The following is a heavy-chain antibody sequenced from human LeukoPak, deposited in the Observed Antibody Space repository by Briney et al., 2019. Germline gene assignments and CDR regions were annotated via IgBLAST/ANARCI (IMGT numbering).Heavy chain of an antibody. CDR2: INPNSGGT. CDR1: GYTFTGYY. Sequence: ASVTVSCKASGYTFTGYYMHWVRQAPGQGVEGMGWINPNSGGTNYAQKFQGRVTMTRDTSISTAYMELSRLRSDDTAVYYCARWGDYCSSTSCSMVLDYWGQGTLVTVSS. D-gene: IGHD2-2*01. V-gene: IGHV1-2*02. J-gene: IGHJ4*02. CDR3: ARWGDYCSSTSCSMVLDY.